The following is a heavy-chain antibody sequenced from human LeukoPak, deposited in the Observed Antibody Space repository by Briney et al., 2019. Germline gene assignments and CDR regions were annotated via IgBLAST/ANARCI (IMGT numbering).Heavy chain of an antibody. CDR2: IIPIFGTA. CDR3: ARDDIVVVPAAIPNRSYYYYGMDA. CDR1: GGTFISYA. V-gene: IGHV1-69*13. Sequence: SVKVSCKASGGTFISYAISWVRQAPGQGLEWMGGIIPIFGTANYAQKLQGRVTITADESTSTAYMGLSSLRSEDTAVYYCARDDIVVVPAAIPNRSYYYYGMDAWGQGTTVTVSS. J-gene: IGHJ6*02. D-gene: IGHD2-2*01.